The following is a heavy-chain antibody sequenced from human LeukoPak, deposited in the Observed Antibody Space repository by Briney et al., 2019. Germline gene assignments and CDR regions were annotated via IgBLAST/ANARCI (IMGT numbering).Heavy chain of an antibody. J-gene: IGHJ6*04. D-gene: IGHD6-13*01. CDR2: ISSYNGNT. CDR1: GYTFSNFG. CDR3: ARVRASAGFNFDYRLDI. Sequence: ASVKVSCKASGYTFSNFGISWVRQAPGQGLEWMGWISSYNGNTIYAQKLQGRVTMTTDTSTNTAYMELRSLRSDDTAVYYCARVRASAGFNFDYRLDIWGTGTTVTVSS. V-gene: IGHV1-18*01.